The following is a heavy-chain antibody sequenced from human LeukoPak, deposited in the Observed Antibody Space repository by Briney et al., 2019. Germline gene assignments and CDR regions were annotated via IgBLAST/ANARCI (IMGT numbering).Heavy chain of an antibody. Sequence: ASVKVSCKASGYTFTSYDINWVRQATGQGLEWMGWMNPNSGNTGYAQKFQGRVTMTRNTSISTAYMELSSLRSEDTAVYYCARDLVRVTVVPAAADYWGQGTLVTVSS. CDR1: GYTFTSYD. D-gene: IGHD2-2*01. CDR3: ARDLVRVTVVPAAADY. J-gene: IGHJ4*02. V-gene: IGHV1-8*01. CDR2: MNPNSGNT.